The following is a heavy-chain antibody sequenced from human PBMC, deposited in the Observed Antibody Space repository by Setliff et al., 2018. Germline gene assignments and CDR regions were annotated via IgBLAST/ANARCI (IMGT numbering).Heavy chain of an antibody. J-gene: IGHJ4*02. CDR1: GFTFSTYS. D-gene: IGHD2-15*01. Sequence: GGSLRLSCAASGFTFSTYSMSWVRQAPGKGLEWVAVIWDDGVKKYHADSVKGRFTISRDNSKNTLYLQMNSLRPEDTAVYYCARTCSGSGCYAGLESWGQGTPVTV. CDR2: IWDDGVKK. V-gene: IGHV3-33*08. CDR3: ARTCSGSGCYAGLES.